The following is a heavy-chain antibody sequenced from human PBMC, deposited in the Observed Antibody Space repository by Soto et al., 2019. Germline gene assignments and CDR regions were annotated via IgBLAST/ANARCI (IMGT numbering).Heavy chain of an antibody. Sequence: PGGSLRLSCTTSGFTSGDYALTWVRQARAGGLEWVAFIRSKPAGGTPEYAASVKGRFAMSRDDSKSIAYLQMDSLKTEDTGIYFCARIGPESGMRWFFDYWGQGTPVTVSS. J-gene: IGHJ4*02. CDR2: IRSKPAGGTP. V-gene: IGHV3-49*04. CDR1: GFTSGDYA. D-gene: IGHD3-10*01. CDR3: ARIGPESGMRWFFDY.